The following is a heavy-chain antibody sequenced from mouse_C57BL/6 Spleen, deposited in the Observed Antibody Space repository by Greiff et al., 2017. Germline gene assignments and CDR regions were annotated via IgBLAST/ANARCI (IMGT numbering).Heavy chain of an antibody. CDR1: GYTFTDYY. CDR3: ARGGTPALDY. Sequence: QVQLQQSGAELVRPGASVKLSCKASGYTFTDYYINWVKQRPGQGLEWIARLYPGSGNTYYNQKFKGKATLTAEKSSSTAYMPLSSLTSEDSAVYCGARGGTPALDYWGQGTTLTVSS. V-gene: IGHV1-76*01. CDR2: LYPGSGNT. J-gene: IGHJ2*01. D-gene: IGHD2-14*01.